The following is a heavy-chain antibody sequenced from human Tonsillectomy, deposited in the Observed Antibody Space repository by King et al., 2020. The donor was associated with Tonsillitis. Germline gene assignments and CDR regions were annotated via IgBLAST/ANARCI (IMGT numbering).Heavy chain of an antibody. CDR2: ISYDGSNK. D-gene: IGHD6-19*01. CDR1: GFTFSSYG. CDR3: AKESEIALAGFPDY. V-gene: IGHV3-30*18. J-gene: IGHJ4*02. Sequence: VQLVESGGGVVQPGRSLRLSCAASGFTFSSYGMHWVRQAPGKGLEWVAVISYDGSNKYYADSVKGRFTISRDNSKNKLYMQMNRLRAEDTAVYYCAKESEIALAGFPDYWGQGTLVTVSS.